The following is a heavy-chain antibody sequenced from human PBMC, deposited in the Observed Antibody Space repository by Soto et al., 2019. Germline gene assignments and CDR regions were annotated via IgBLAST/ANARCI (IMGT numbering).Heavy chain of an antibody. J-gene: IGHJ6*02. CDR1: GFTFSGFA. D-gene: IGHD2-15*01. CDR2: IVGNGGTT. V-gene: IGHV3-23*01. Sequence: VQLLESGGGLVQPGGSLRLSCAASGFTFSGFAMSWVRQSPGKGLEWVSTIVGNGGTTYFANSVKGRFTISRDNSKNTLYLPMTALRADDTAVFYGAKHWGGGPYDSGLDVWGQGTTVAVSS. CDR3: AKHWGGGPYDSGLDV.